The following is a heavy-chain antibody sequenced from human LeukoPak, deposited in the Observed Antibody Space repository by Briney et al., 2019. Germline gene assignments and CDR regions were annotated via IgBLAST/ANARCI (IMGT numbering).Heavy chain of an antibody. CDR1: GYTLTELS. Sequence: ASVEVSCKVSGYTLTELSMHWVRQAPGKGLEGMGGFDPEDGETIYAQKFQGRVTMTEDTSTDTAYMELSSLRSEDTAVYYCATGVRGYYGMDVWGQGTTVTVSS. V-gene: IGHV1-24*01. CDR3: ATGVRGYYGMDV. J-gene: IGHJ6*02. CDR2: FDPEDGET. D-gene: IGHD3-10*01.